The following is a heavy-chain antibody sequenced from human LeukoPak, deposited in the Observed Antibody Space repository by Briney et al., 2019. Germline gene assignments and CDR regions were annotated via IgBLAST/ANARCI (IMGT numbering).Heavy chain of an antibody. CDR1: GFTFNTFN. V-gene: IGHV3-21*01. CDR3: ARGHYDVLAASYKWTPDY. CDR2: ITSGGDYI. D-gene: IGHD3-9*01. Sequence: SGGSLRLSCAASGFTFNTFNMNWVRQAPGKGLEWVSSITSGGDYIYYADSVKGRFTTSRDNAKNSLSPQLNSLRVEDTAVYYCARGHYDVLAASYKWTPDYWGQGTLVTVSS. J-gene: IGHJ4*02.